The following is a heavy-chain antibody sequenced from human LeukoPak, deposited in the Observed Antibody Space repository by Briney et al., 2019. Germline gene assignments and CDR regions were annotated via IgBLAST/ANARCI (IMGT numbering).Heavy chain of an antibody. CDR1: GFTFSSYA. CDR2: ISGSGGST. CDR3: AKGVHYYDSSGSDL. Sequence: GSLRLSCAASGFTFSSYAMSWVRQAPGKGLEWVSAISGSGGSTYYADSVKGRFTISRDNSKNTLYLQMNSLRAEDTAVYYCAKGVHYYDSSGSDLWGRGTLVTVSS. J-gene: IGHJ2*01. V-gene: IGHV3-23*01. D-gene: IGHD3-22*01.